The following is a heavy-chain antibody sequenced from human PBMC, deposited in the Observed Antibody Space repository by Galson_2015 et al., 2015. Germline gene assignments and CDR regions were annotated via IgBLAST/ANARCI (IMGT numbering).Heavy chain of an antibody. D-gene: IGHD3-10*01. CDR3: ARLVYCDGGTCYYNFDI. V-gene: IGHV4-59*08. Sequence: ETLSLTCSVSGDSIRSYYWGWIRHPPGRALEWIGNIYYRGGTNYNPSLKSRVTMSLDTSKTRFSLKLSSVAAADTATYYCARLVYCDGGTCYYNFDIWGQGTMVTVSS. CDR2: IYYRGGT. J-gene: IGHJ3*02. CDR1: GDSIRSYY.